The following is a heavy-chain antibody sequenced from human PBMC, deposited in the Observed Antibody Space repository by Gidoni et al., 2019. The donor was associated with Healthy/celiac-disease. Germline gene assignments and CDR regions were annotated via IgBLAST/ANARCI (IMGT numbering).Heavy chain of an antibody. CDR2: IYYSGST. J-gene: IGHJ4*02. D-gene: IGHD6-19*01. CDR1: GGSISSYY. V-gene: IGHV4-59*08. Sequence: QVQLQESGPGLVKPSETLSLTCPVSGGSISSYYWSWIRQPPGKGLEWIGYIYYSGSTNYNPSLKSRVTISVDTSKNQFSLKLSSVTAADTAVYYCARLPSGWTAFDYWGQGTLVTVSS. CDR3: ARLPSGWTAFDY.